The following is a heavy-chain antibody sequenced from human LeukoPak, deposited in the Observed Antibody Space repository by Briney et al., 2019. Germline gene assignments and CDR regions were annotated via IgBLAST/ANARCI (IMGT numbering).Heavy chain of an antibody. V-gene: IGHV3-48*03. CDR2: ITISGHTK. CDR1: GFDLSTYE. J-gene: IGHJ5*02. CDR3: ARGDPHADL. Sequence: PGGSLRLSCAASGFDLSTYEMNWVRQAPGKGLEWIADITISGHTKNYADSVKGRFTISRDNATTSLYLQMNGLRVEDTGVYYCARGDPHADLWGQGTLVTVSS.